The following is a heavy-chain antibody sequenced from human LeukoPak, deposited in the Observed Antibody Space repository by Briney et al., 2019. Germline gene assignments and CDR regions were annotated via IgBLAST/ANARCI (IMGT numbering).Heavy chain of an antibody. V-gene: IGHV4-61*02. Sequence: PSQTLSLTCTVSGGSISSGSYYWSWIRQPAGKGLEWIGRIYTSGSTNYNPSLKSRVTISVDTSKNQFSLKLSSVTAAGTAVYYCARASRSDIVVVPAAIGAFDIWGQGTMVTVSS. CDR1: GGSISSGSYY. CDR3: ARASRSDIVVVPAAIGAFDI. CDR2: IYTSGST. D-gene: IGHD2-2*01. J-gene: IGHJ3*02.